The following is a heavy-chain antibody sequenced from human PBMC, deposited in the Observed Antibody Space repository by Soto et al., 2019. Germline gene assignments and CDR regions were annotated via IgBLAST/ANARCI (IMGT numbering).Heavy chain of an antibody. V-gene: IGHV3-33*08. J-gene: IGHJ6*03. D-gene: IGHD5-12*01. CDR1: GFTFSSYG. Sequence: PGGSLRLSCAASGFTFSSYGMHWVRQAPGKGLEWVAVIWYDGSNKYYADSVKGRFTISRDNSKNTLYLQMTSLSAGDTAVYFGARNRVVKVATTPYSYYYYMSIWGKGTTVTVPS. CDR3: ARNRVVKVATTPYSYYYYMSI. CDR2: IWYDGSNK.